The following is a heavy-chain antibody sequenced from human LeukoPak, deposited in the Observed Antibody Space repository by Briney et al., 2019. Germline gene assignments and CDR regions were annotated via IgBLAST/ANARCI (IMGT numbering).Heavy chain of an antibody. CDR1: GYTFRSYW. D-gene: IGHD1-26*01. CDR3: GRDLMGSIDY. CDR2: IDNDGSDT. J-gene: IGHJ4*02. V-gene: IGHV3-74*01. Sequence: GGSLRLSCAASGYTFRSYWMHWVRQAPGKGLVWVSRIDNDGSDTIYADSVKGRFTISRDNAKNTLYLQMDSLGVEDTAVYYCGRDLMGSIDYWGQGTLVTVSS.